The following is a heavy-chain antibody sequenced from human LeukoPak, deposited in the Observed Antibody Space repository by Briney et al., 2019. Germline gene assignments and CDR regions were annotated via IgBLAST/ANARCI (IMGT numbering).Heavy chain of an antibody. D-gene: IGHD3-22*01. CDR2: IYSSGYT. J-gene: IGHJ4*02. Sequence: SETLSLTCAVSGDSVRGYYWSWIRQPPGKGLEWIGYIYSSGYTNYNPSLKSRVTISVDTSKNQFSLELTSVTAADTAVYYCARGGGPYYYDTSGYYFWGQGTLVTVSS. CDR3: ARGGGPYYYDTSGYYF. CDR1: GDSVRGYY. V-gene: IGHV4-59*02.